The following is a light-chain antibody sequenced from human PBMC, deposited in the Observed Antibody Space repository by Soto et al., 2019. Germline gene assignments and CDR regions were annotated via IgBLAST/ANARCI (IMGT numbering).Light chain of an antibody. CDR3: QQYNTWPGT. V-gene: IGKV3-15*01. CDR1: QSLKRD. J-gene: IGKJ1*01. Sequence: ILMTKSPSTLTMSPGERATLSCRAIQSLKRDIAWYQQKPGKSPRLLIFGASIRATGIPARFSGSGSGTEFTLTIGRLQSEDCELYYCQQYNTWPGTFGQGTKVDIK. CDR2: GAS.